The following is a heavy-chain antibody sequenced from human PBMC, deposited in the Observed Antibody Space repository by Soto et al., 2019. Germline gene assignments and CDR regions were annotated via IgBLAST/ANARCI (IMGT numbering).Heavy chain of an antibody. V-gene: IGHV3-11*01. D-gene: IGHD3-10*01. CDR3: AREKYYYGSGSSNADI. CDR2: ISSSGNTI. Sequence: GGSLRLSCAASGFTFSDYYMSWIRQAPGKGLEWVSYISSSGNTIYYADSVKGRFTISRDNAKNSLYLQMSSLRAEDTAVYYCAREKYYYGSGSSNADIWGQGTMVTVSS. CDR1: GFTFSDYY. J-gene: IGHJ3*02.